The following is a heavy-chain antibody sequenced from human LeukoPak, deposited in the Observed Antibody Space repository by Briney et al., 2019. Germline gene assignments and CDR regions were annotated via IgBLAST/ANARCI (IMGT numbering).Heavy chain of an antibody. V-gene: IGHV3-21*01. CDR2: TSGSSTYI. CDR3: ARDSETYYYGSGSYYPDYFDY. J-gene: IGHJ4*02. Sequence: GGSLRLSCAASGFTFNTYNMNWVRQAPGKGLEWVSSTSGSSTYIYYADSVKGRFTISRDNAKNSLYLQMNSLRAGDTAVYYCARDSETYYYGSGSYYPDYFDYWGQGTLVTVSS. CDR1: GFTFNTYN. D-gene: IGHD3-10*01.